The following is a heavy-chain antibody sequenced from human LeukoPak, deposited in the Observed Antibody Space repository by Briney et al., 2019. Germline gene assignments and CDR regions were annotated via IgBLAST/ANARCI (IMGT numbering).Heavy chain of an antibody. D-gene: IGHD3-10*01. CDR3: AKRGIVIRGILVIGYHQEAYHYDY. CDR2: ISERGGST. V-gene: IGHV3-23*01. Sequence: GGSLRLSCAASGFTVSNNYMSWVRQAPGKGLEWVSYISERGGSTSYADSVKGRFTISRDTSLNTLYLQMTSLRAEDTAVYFCAKRGIVIRGILVIGYHQEAYHYDYWGQGVLVTVSS. J-gene: IGHJ4*02. CDR1: GFTVSNNY.